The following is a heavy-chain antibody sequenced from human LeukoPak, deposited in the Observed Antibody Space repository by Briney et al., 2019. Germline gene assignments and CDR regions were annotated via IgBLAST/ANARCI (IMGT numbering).Heavy chain of an antibody. Sequence: GGSLRLSCAASGFTFSSYSMNWVRQAPGKGLEWVSSISSSSSYIYYADSVKGRFTISRDNAKNSLYLQMNSLRAEDTAVYYCARDPPQSIAVACIDFDYWGQGTLVTVSS. CDR1: GFTFSSYS. J-gene: IGHJ4*02. V-gene: IGHV3-21*01. CDR3: ARDPPQSIAVACIDFDY. D-gene: IGHD6-19*01. CDR2: ISSSSSYI.